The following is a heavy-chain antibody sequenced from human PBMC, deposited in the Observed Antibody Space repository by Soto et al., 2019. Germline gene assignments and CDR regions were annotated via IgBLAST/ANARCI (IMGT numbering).Heavy chain of an antibody. J-gene: IGHJ4*02. V-gene: IGHV1-46*01. CDR2: INPSGGST. D-gene: IGHD3-3*01. Sequence: ASVKVSCKASGYTFTSYYMHWVRQAPGQGLEWMGIINPSGGSTSYAQKFQGRVTMTTDTSTSTAYMELRSLRSDDTAVYYCARTNKLRFLEWPYDYWGQGTLVTVSS. CDR1: GYTFTSYY. CDR3: ARTNKLRFLEWPYDY.